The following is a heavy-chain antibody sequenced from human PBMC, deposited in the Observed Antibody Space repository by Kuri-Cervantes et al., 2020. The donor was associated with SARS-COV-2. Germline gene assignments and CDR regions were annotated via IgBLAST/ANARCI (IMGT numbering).Heavy chain of an antibody. CDR3: AAHYYDSSGYYYSYGMDV. CDR2: ISSSGITI. Sequence: GGSLRLSCAASGFTLSSYEMNWVRQAPGKGLEWVSYISSSGITIYYAGSVKGRFTISRDNAKNSLYLQMNSLRAEDTAVYYCAAHYYDSSGYYYSYGMDVWGQGTTVTVSS. J-gene: IGHJ6*02. V-gene: IGHV3-48*03. CDR1: GFTLSSYE. D-gene: IGHD3-22*01.